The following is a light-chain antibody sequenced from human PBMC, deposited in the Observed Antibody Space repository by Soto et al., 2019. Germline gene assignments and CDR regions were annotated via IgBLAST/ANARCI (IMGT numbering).Light chain of an antibody. Sequence: DIQMTQSPSSLSAFVGDRVTITCRASQGIREDLGWYQQKPGKAPKRLISAASTLQSGVPSRFSGSGSGTEFTLTISSLQPEDFATYYCLQHNSYPWTFGQGTKVEIK. V-gene: IGKV1-17*01. CDR1: QGIRED. CDR2: AAS. CDR3: LQHNSYPWT. J-gene: IGKJ1*01.